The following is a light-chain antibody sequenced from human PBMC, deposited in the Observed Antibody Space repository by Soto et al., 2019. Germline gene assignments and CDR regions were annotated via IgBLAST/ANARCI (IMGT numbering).Light chain of an antibody. V-gene: IGKV1-39*01. CDR1: QSISSY. CDR2: AAS. J-gene: IGKJ4*01. CDR3: QQTYSAPLT. Sequence: DIHMTQSPSSLSACVVDRVTITCRASQSISSYLNWYQHKPGKAPKLLIYAASSFQSGVPSRFSGRESGTDITLTISNLQPEDFATYYCQQTYSAPLTFGGGAKVDIK.